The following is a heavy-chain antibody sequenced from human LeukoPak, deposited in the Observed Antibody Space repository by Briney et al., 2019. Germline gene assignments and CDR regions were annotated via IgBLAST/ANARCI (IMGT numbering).Heavy chain of an antibody. J-gene: IGHJ3*02. CDR3: AKVPHFSDTGAFDI. V-gene: IGHV3-23*01. Sequence: GGSLRLSCAASGFTFSNYAMIWVRPAPGKGLEWVSSISATGGSTYYAESVKGRFTISRDNSKNTLYLQIDSLRAADTAVYYCAKVPHFSDTGAFDIWGQGALVTVSS. CDR2: ISATGGST. CDR1: GFTFSNYA. D-gene: IGHD3-22*01.